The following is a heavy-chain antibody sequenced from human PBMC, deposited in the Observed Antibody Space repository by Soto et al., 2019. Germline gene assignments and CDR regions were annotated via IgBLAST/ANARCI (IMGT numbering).Heavy chain of an antibody. CDR1: GYTFSNYG. Sequence: ASVKVSCKTSGYTFSNYGITWVRQAPGQPLEWLGWISLYSDGTNYAQKFQGRVSMTTDTSTTTAYTELRSLRSDDTAVYYCARVVPGAEAWFGPWGQGPLVTVSS. CDR3: ARVVPGAEAWFGP. D-gene: IGHD2-2*01. CDR2: ISLYSDGT. V-gene: IGHV1-18*01. J-gene: IGHJ5*02.